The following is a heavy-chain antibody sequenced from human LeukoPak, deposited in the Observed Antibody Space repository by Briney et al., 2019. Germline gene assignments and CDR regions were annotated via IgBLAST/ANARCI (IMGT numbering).Heavy chain of an antibody. CDR2: INHSGST. V-gene: IGHV4-34*01. J-gene: IGHJ5*02. CDR3: ARGRIASDIVVVPAYWFDP. Sequence: SETLSLTCAVYGGSFSGYYWSWIRQPPGKGLEWIGEINHSGSTNYNPSLKSRVTISVDTSKNQFSLKLSSVTAADTAVYCCARGRIASDIVVVPAYWFDPWGQGTLVTVSS. D-gene: IGHD2-2*01. CDR1: GGSFSGYY.